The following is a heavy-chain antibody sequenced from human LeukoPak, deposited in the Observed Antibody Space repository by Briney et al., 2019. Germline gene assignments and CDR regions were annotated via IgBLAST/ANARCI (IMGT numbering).Heavy chain of an antibody. CDR2: INHSGST. J-gene: IGHJ4*02. CDR1: GGSFSGYY. V-gene: IGHV4-34*01. CDR3: ARSGAAAVKY. Sequence: SETLSLSCAVYGGSFSGYYWSWIRQPPGKGLEWIGEINHSGSTNYNPSLKSRVTISVDTSKNQFSLKLSSVTAADTAVYYCARSGAAAVKYWGQGTLVTVSS. D-gene: IGHD6-13*01.